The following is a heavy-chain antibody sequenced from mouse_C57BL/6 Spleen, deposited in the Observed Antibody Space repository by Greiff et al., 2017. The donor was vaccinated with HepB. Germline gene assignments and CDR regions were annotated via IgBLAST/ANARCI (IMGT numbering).Heavy chain of an antibody. D-gene: IGHD1-1*01. CDR2: ISDGGSYT. J-gene: IGHJ1*03. Sequence: EVQRVESGGGLVKPGGSLKLSCAASGFTFSSYAMSWVRQTPEKRLEWVATISDGGSYTYYPDNVKGRFTISRDNAKNNLYLQMSHLKSEDTAMYYCARGGRITTVVAHWYFDVWGTGTTVTVSS. V-gene: IGHV5-4*01. CDR3: ARGGRITTVVAHWYFDV. CDR1: GFTFSSYA.